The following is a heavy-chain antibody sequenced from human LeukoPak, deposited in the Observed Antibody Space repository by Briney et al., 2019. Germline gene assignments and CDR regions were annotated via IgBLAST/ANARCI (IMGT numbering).Heavy chain of an antibody. CDR2: ISYDGSTT. CDR3: ARGHGSGSFLIDY. D-gene: IGHD3-10*01. Sequence: GGSLTLSCAASGFTFSSYSMNWVRQAPGEGLEWVAFISYDGSTTHYSNSVKGRSTISRDNSRNTVYLQMNTLRPEDTAVYYCARGHGSGSFLIDYWGQGTLVTVSS. CDR1: GFTFSSYS. J-gene: IGHJ4*02. V-gene: IGHV3-30*03.